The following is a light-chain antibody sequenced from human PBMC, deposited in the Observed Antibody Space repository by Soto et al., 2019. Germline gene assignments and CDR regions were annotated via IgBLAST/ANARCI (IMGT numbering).Light chain of an antibody. CDR2: GAS. V-gene: IGKV3-20*01. J-gene: IGKJ4*01. Sequence: ETVLTQSPGTLSLSPGERATLSCRASQSVSRSYVAWYQQKPGQAPRLLIYGASSRATGIPDRFSGSGSGTAFTLTISGLEPEDFAVYYCHQYGSSPSTFGRGTKVEIK. CDR3: HQYGSSPST. CDR1: QSVSRSY.